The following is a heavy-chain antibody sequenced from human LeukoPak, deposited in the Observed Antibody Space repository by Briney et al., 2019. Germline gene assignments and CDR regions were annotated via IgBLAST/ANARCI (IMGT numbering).Heavy chain of an antibody. D-gene: IGHD3-10*01. Sequence: PGGSLRLSCAASGFTFSSYAMTWVRQAPGKGLEWVSTISGSGAYTYYADSVKGRFTISRDNSKNTLYLQMNSLRAEDTAVYYCANYFASGSYYKLPHWGQGTLVTVSS. CDR2: ISGSGAYT. CDR3: ANYFASGSYYKLPH. V-gene: IGHV3-23*01. CDR1: GFTFSSYA. J-gene: IGHJ1*01.